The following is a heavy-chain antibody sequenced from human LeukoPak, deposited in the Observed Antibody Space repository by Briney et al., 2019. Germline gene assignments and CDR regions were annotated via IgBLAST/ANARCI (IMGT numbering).Heavy chain of an antibody. D-gene: IGHD1-26*01. V-gene: IGHV3-7*01. CDR3: ARVRGSFSLDY. J-gene: IGHJ4*02. CDR2: MNQDGSEK. CDR1: GFTFSGYW. Sequence: GGSLRLSCVASGFTFSGYWMRWVRQAPGKGLECVANMNQDGSEKYYVDSVKGRFTISRDNAKNSLALQMNSLRAEDTAVYYCARVRGSFSLDYWGQGTLVSVSS.